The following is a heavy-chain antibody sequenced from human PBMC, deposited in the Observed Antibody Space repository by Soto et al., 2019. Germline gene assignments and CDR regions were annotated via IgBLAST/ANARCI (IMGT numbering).Heavy chain of an antibody. CDR2: IKQDGSEK. D-gene: IGHD6-19*01. Sequence: EVQLVESGGGLVQPGGSLRLSCAASGFTFSSYWMSWVRQAPGKGLEWVANIKQDGSEKYYVDSVKGRFTISRDNAKNSLYLQMNSLRAEDTAVYYCARGEWGIAVADTFDYWGQGTLVTVSS. J-gene: IGHJ4*02. V-gene: IGHV3-7*01. CDR3: ARGEWGIAVADTFDY. CDR1: GFTFSSYW.